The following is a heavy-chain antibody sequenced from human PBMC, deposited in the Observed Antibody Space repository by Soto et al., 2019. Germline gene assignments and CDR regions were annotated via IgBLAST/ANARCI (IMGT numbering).Heavy chain of an antibody. D-gene: IGHD3-16*01. J-gene: IGHJ4*02. Sequence: EVQLVESGGGLVQPGGSLRLSCEASGFTFSNYWFHWVRQAPGKGLVWVSRTNQHGTIIDYADFAKGRFTISRDNAKNMWYLKMNRRRGEDTVVYYCTRDRGGGGGFWGQGTLVTVSS. V-gene: IGHV3-74*01. CDR1: GFTFSNYW. CDR2: TNQHGTII. CDR3: TRDRGGGGGF.